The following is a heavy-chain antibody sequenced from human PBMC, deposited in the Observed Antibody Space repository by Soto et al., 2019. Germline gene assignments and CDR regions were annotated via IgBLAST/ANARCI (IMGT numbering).Heavy chain of an antibody. D-gene: IGHD4-17*01. J-gene: IGHJ6*02. CDR3: ARGRDSLRSRFPYYYYGMDV. V-gene: IGHV1-69*13. Sequence: SGKVSCKASGGTFSSYAISWVRQAPGQGLEWMGGIIPIFGTANYAQKFQGRVTITADESTSTAYMELSSLRSEDTAVYYCARGRDSLRSRFPYYYYGMDVWGQGTTVTVSS. CDR1: GGTFSSYA. CDR2: IIPIFGTA.